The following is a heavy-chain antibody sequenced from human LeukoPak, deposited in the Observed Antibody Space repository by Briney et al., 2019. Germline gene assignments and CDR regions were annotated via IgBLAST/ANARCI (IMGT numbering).Heavy chain of an antibody. CDR3: ARLVGTPFDY. CDR2: VSGSGVNT. J-gene: IGHJ4*02. Sequence: GGSLRLSCAASGFNFNKHAMSWVRQTPGKGLEWVSHVSGSGVNTHFADSVKGRFTISRDNAKNTLYLEMNSLRVEDTAVYYCARLVGTPFDYWGQGTLVTVSS. V-gene: IGHV3-23*01. D-gene: IGHD4-23*01. CDR1: GFNFNKHA.